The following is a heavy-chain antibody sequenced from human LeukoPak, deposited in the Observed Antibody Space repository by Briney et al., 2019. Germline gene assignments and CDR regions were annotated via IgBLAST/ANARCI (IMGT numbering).Heavy chain of an antibody. J-gene: IGHJ4*02. CDR2: IKQDGSEK. CDR1: GFTFSTYW. Sequence: GGSLRLSCAASGFTFSTYWMSWVRQAPGKGLEWVANIKQDGSEKYYVDSVKGRFTISRDNAKNSLYLQMNSLRAEDTALYYCAVDRRQGPTVTTFSPFDYWGQGTLVTASS. V-gene: IGHV3-7*01. CDR3: AVDRRQGPTVTTFSPFDY. D-gene: IGHD4-17*01.